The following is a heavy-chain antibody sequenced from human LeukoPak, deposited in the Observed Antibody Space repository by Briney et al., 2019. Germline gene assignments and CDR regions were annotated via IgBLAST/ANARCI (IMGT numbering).Heavy chain of an antibody. V-gene: IGHV3-15*01. CDR1: GFTFTNAW. D-gene: IGHD2-15*01. J-gene: IGHJ4*02. Sequence: GGSLRLSCAASGFTFTNAWLTWVRQAPGKGLEWVGHIKSKTDGGTTDYTAPVKGRLTISRDDSKNTLYLQMNSLKTEDTAVYYCATEHGSGSSDFDYWGKGTLVTVSS. CDR3: ATEHGSGSSDFDY. CDR2: IKSKTDGGTT.